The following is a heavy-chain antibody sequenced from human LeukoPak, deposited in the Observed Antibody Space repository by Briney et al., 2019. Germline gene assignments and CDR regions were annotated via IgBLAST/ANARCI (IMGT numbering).Heavy chain of an antibody. V-gene: IGHV4-34*01. D-gene: IGHD6-6*01. CDR3: ARYVVPGRTLVY. Sequence: SETLSLTCTVYGGSFSGYFWTWIRQPPGKGLEWIGESNHSGSTNYNPSLKSRVTISVDTSKNQFSLKLSSVTAADTAFYYCARYVVPGRTLVYWGQGTLVTVSS. CDR1: GGSFSGYF. J-gene: IGHJ4*02. CDR2: SNHSGST.